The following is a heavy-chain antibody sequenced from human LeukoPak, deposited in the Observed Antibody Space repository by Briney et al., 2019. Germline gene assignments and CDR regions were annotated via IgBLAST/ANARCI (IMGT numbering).Heavy chain of an antibody. D-gene: IGHD4-11*01. CDR2: INANSGDP. Sequence: ASVKVSFKASGGTFSSYAVSWVRQAPGQGLEWMAWINANSGDPIYAQKFQGRVTLTRDTSIGTAYMELSSLRSDDTAVYYCATFIFITPTTGDAFNIWGQGTMVSVSS. V-gene: IGHV1-2*02. J-gene: IGHJ3*02. CDR1: GGTFSSYA. CDR3: ATFIFITPTTGDAFNI.